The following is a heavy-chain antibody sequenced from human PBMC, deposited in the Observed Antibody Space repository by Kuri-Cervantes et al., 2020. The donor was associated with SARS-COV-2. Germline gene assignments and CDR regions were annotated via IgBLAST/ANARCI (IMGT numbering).Heavy chain of an antibody. D-gene: IGHD4-11*01. Sequence: SCKASGYTFTSYYMHWVRQAPGKGLEWLGRISSSGYTNYNPSLKSRITMSVDTSENQFSLELTSVTAADTAVYYCARDRAGYSNYYYYYYMDVWGKGTTVTVSS. CDR1: GYTFTSYY. CDR2: ISSSGYT. V-gene: IGHV4-4*07. CDR3: ARDRAGYSNYYYYYYMDV. J-gene: IGHJ6*03.